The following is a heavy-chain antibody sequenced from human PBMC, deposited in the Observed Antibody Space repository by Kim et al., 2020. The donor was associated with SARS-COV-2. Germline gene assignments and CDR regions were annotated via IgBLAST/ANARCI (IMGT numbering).Heavy chain of an antibody. CDR2: ISDNAYNTT. D-gene: IGHD2-8*01. J-gene: IGHJ6*02. Sequence: GGSLRLSCAASGFIFNNYAMNWVRQAPGRGLEWVAAISDNAYNTTYYAGSVKGRFTISRDDSKSTIFLRMNRLSAEDTALYFCAKGMNGGYYGMDGWGQGTTVTVSS. V-gene: IGHV3-23*01. CDR1: GFIFNNYA. CDR3: AKGMNGGYYGMDG.